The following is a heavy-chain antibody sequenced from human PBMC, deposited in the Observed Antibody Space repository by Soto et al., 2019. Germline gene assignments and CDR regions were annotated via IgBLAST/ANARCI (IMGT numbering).Heavy chain of an antibody. V-gene: IGHV1-18*01. CDR3: ARAGRGSSYSSSWYYYYYYMDV. J-gene: IGHJ6*03. CDR1: GYTFTSYG. D-gene: IGHD6-13*01. Sequence: ASVKVSCKASGYTFTSYGISWVRQAPGQGLEWMGWNSAYNGNTNYAQKLQGRVTMTTDTSTSTAYMELRSLRSDDTAVYYCARAGRGSSYSSSWYYYYYYMDVRGKGTTVTVSS. CDR2: NSAYNGNT.